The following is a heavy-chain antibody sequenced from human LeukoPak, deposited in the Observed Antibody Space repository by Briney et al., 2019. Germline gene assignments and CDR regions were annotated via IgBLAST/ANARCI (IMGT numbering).Heavy chain of an antibody. J-gene: IGHJ5*02. D-gene: IGHD1/OR15-1a*01. V-gene: IGHV1-8*01. CDR2: MNPNSGNT. Sequence: GASVKVSCKASGYTFTSYDINWVRQATGQGLEWMGWMNPNSGNTGYAQKFQGRVTMTRNTSISTAYMELSSLRSEDTAVYYCARSPPKQKPLCPPPPNLFPPWAQGTLV. CDR3: ARSPPKQKPLCPPPPNLFPP. CDR1: GYTFTSYD.